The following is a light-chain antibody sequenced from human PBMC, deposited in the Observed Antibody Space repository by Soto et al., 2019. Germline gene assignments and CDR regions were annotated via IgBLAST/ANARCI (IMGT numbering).Light chain of an antibody. V-gene: IGKV3-15*01. J-gene: IGKJ1*01. CDR2: GAS. Sequence: DIVVTPSPDSLPVSLGERATLSCSARQSIDSKLAWYQQRPGQAPRLLIYGASTRATGIPARFSGSGSGTEFTLTISGLQSEDFGVYYCQQYKSWRTFGQGTKVDIK. CDR3: QQYKSWRT. CDR1: QSIDSK.